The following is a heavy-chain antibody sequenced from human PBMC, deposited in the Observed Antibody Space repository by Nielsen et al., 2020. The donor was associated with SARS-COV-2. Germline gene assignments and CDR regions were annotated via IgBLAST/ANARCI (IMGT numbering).Heavy chain of an antibody. Sequence: LSLTCAASGFTFSDYYMSWIRQAPGKGLEWVSYISSSGSTIYYADSVKGRFTISRDNAKNSLYLQMNSLRAEDTAVYYCARDRSIAAPLLGYYYYGMDVWGQGTTVTVSS. D-gene: IGHD6-6*01. CDR2: ISSSGSTI. J-gene: IGHJ6*02. V-gene: IGHV3-11*01. CDR3: ARDRSIAAPLLGYYYYGMDV. CDR1: GFTFSDYY.